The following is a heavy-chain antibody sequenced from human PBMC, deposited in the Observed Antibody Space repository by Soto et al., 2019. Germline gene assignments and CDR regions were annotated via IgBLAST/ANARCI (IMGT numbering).Heavy chain of an antibody. CDR1: GGSISSYY. Sequence: SDTLSLTCTVSGGSISSYYWSWIRQPPGKGLEWIGYIYYSGSTNYNPSLKSRVTISVDTSKNQFSLKLSSVTAADTAVYYCARVGGINWFDPWGQGTLVNVSS. CDR2: IYYSGST. J-gene: IGHJ5*02. D-gene: IGHD3-16*01. V-gene: IGHV4-59*12. CDR3: ARVGGINWFDP.